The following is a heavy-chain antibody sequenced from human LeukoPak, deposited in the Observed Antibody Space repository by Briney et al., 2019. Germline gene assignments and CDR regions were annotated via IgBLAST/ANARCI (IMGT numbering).Heavy chain of an antibody. CDR2: ISSSSSTI. V-gene: IGHV3-48*02. CDR1: GFTLSSYS. J-gene: IGHJ6*03. CDR3: ARAGGYGDYWGYYYYYMDV. D-gene: IGHD4-17*01. Sequence: GGSLRLSCAASGFTLSSYSMNWVRQAPGKGLEWVSYISSSSSTIYYADSVKGRFTISRDNAKNSLYLQMNSLRDEDTAVYYCARAGGYGDYWGYYYYYMDVLGKGTTVTVSS.